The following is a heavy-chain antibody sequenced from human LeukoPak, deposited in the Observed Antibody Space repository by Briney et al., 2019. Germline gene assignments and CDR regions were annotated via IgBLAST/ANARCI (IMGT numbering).Heavy chain of an antibody. J-gene: IGHJ3*02. CDR1: GGSISSYY. CDR2: ICYSGST. V-gene: IGHV4-59*01. D-gene: IGHD3-22*01. CDR3: AREYYYDSSGYYYMDAFDI. Sequence: PSETLSLTCTVSGGSISSYYWSWIRQPPGKGLEWIGYICYSGSTNYNPSLKSRVTISVDTSKNQFSLKLSSVTAADTAVYYCAREYYYDSSGYYYMDAFDIWGQGTMVTVSS.